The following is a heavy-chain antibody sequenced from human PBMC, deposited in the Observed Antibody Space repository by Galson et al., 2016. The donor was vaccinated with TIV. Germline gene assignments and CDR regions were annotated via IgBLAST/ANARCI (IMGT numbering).Heavy chain of an antibody. CDR1: GITVSDNF. J-gene: IGHJ6*02. CDR2: IHDDGST. Sequence: SLRLSCAASGITVSDNFLTWVRQAPGKGLEWVSIIHDDGSTHYANSVKGRFTISRDNSKNTLYLHMNTLRPEDTAVYYCVRERRHCGNECFLRYYFGMDVWGQGTRVTVSS. V-gene: IGHV3-66*02. D-gene: IGHD1-26*01. CDR3: VRERRHCGNECFLRYYFGMDV.